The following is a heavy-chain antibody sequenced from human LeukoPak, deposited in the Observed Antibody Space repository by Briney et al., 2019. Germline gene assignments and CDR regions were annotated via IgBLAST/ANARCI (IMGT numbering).Heavy chain of an antibody. CDR1: GYTFTSYA. D-gene: IGHD5-12*01. CDR2: INAGNGNT. V-gene: IGHV1-3*01. CDR3: ARRASYDYFDY. J-gene: IGHJ4*02. Sequence: ASVKVSCKASGYTFTSYAMHWVRQAPGQRLEWMGWINAGNGNTKYSQKFQGRVTITRDTSASTAYMELSSPRSEDTAVYYCARRASYDYFDYWGQGTLVTVSS.